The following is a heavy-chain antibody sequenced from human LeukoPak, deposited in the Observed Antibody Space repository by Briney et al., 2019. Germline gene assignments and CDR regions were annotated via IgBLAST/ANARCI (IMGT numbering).Heavy chain of an antibody. CDR2: IYYSGST. CDR1: GGSISSYY. Sequence: SETLSLTCTVSGGSISSYYWSWIRQPPGKGLEWIGYIYYSGSTNYNPSLKSRVTISVDTSKNQFSLKLSSVTAADTAVYYCARYTTGIAAAGLDYWGQGTLVTVSS. V-gene: IGHV4-59*12. D-gene: IGHD6-13*01. J-gene: IGHJ4*02. CDR3: ARYTTGIAAAGLDY.